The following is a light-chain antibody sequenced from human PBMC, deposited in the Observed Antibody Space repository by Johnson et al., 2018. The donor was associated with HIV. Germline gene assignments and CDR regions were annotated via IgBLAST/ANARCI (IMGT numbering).Light chain of an antibody. Sequence: QSVLTQPPSVSAAPGQKVTISCSGSSSNIGNNYVSWYQQLPGTAPKLLIYDNNKRPSGIPARFSGSKSGTSATLGITGLQTGDEADYYCGTWDSSLSAGLFGTGTKVTVL. CDR3: GTWDSSLSAGL. CDR2: DNN. CDR1: SSNIGNNY. J-gene: IGLJ1*01. V-gene: IGLV1-51*01.